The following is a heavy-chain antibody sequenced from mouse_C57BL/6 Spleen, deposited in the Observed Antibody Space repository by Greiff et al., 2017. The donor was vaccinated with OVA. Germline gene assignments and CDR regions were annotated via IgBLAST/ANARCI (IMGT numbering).Heavy chain of an antibody. D-gene: IGHD2-3*01. CDR1: GYTFTSYT. CDR3: AREGDDGYEEFDY. J-gene: IGHJ2*01. Sequence: QVQLQQSGAELARPGASVKMSCKASGYTFTSYTLPWVKQRPGQGLEWLGYINPSSGYTKYNQKFKDKATLTADTSSSPAYMQLSSLTSEDSAVYYWAREGDDGYEEFDYWGQGTTLTVSS. CDR2: INPSSGYT. V-gene: IGHV1-4*01.